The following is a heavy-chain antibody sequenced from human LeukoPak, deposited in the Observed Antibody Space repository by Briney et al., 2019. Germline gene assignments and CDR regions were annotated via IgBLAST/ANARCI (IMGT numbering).Heavy chain of an antibody. Sequence: GGSLRLSCAAFGFTSSSYAMHWVRQAPGEGLGWGVVISYDGSNKYYADSVKGRFTISRDNSKNTLFLQMNSLRGEDTAVYYCARDFGWISGLDYWGQGTLVTVSS. CDR3: ARDFGWISGLDY. CDR2: ISYDGSNK. CDR1: GFTSSSYA. J-gene: IGHJ4*02. D-gene: IGHD2-2*03. V-gene: IGHV3-30-3*01.